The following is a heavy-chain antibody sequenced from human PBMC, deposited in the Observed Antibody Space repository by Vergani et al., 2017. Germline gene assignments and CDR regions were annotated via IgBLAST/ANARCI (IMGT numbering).Heavy chain of an antibody. V-gene: IGHV3-30-3*01. Sequence: QVQLVESGGGVVQPGTSLRLSCVVSGFALNRHAMYWVRQAPGQGLEWVVGISFDGTNEYYQDLVKGRFTISRDIAKNTLYLQVRSLRLEDTGVYHCVRDRGLXAGGRCYTEAWDYWGQGTPVTVSS. CDR2: ISFDGTNE. J-gene: IGHJ4*02. CDR3: VRDRGLXAGGRCYTEAWDY. D-gene: IGHD2-2*02. CDR1: GFALNRHA.